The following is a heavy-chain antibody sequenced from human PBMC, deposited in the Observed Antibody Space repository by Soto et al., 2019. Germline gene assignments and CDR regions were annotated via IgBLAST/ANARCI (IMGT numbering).Heavy chain of an antibody. CDR3: ARISRDILTGYPSYGMDV. CDR2: IFSNDEK. V-gene: IGHV2-26*01. CDR1: GFSLSNARMG. J-gene: IGHJ6*02. D-gene: IGHD3-9*01. Sequence: SGPTLVNPTETLTLTCTVSGFSLSNARMGVSWIRQPPGKALEWLAHIFSNDEKSYSTSLKSRLTISKDTSKSQVVLTMTNMVPVDTATFYFARISRDILTGYPSYGMDVWGQVTTVTVSS.